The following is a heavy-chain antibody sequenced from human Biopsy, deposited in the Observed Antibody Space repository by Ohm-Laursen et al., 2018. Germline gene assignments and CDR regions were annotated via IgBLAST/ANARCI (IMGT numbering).Heavy chain of an antibody. V-gene: IGHV4-34*01. CDR1: GESFNGYY. D-gene: IGHD3-22*01. CDR3: VRGVDYYDPYHYYALDV. CDR2: INHSGRT. Sequence: QTLSLTCAVYGESFNGYYWSWIRQTPGKGLEWIGEINHSGRTNYNPSLKSRVTISVDTSKNKFSLKVRSVTAADTAVYYCVRGVDYYDPYHYYALDVWGQGTTVTVSS. J-gene: IGHJ6*02.